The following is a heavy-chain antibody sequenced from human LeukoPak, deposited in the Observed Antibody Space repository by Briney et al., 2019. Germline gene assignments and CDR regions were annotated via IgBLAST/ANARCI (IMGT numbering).Heavy chain of an antibody. Sequence: GASVKVSCKASGYTFTSYGISWVRQAPGQGLEWMGWISAYNGNTNYAQELQGRVTMTTDTSTSTAYMELRSLRSDDTAVYYCAREIFPYSSSWYLDYWGQGTLVTVSS. CDR1: GYTFTSYG. D-gene: IGHD6-13*01. V-gene: IGHV1-18*01. J-gene: IGHJ4*02. CDR2: ISAYNGNT. CDR3: AREIFPYSSSWYLDY.